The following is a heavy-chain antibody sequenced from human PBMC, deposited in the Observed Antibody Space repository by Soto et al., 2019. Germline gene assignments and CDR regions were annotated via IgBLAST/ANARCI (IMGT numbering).Heavy chain of an antibody. Sequence: PGGSLRLSCAASGFTFSNYAMGWVRQAPGKGLEWVSAIGGSGGTYYADSVKGRFTISRDNSKSTLYLQTSSLRAEDTAVYYCAKTAEAVAGTVYGYWGQGTLVTVSS. CDR1: GFTFSNYA. D-gene: IGHD6-19*01. J-gene: IGHJ4*02. V-gene: IGHV3-23*01. CDR3: AKTAEAVAGTVYGY. CDR2: IGGSGGT.